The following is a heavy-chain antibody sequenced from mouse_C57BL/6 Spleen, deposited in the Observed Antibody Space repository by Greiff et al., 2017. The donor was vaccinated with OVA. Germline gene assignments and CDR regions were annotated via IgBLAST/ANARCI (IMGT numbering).Heavy chain of an antibody. D-gene: IGHD1-1*01. V-gene: IGHV1-80*01. CDR3: ARRGYGSSYDNYFDY. CDR1: GYAFSSYW. CDR2: IYPGDGDT. Sequence: QVQLQQSGAELVKPGASVKISCKASGYAFSSYWMNWVKQRPGKGLEWIGQIYPGDGDTNYNGKFKGKATLTADKSSSTAYMQLSSLTSEDSAVYFCARRGYGSSYDNYFDYWGQGTTRTVSS. J-gene: IGHJ2*01.